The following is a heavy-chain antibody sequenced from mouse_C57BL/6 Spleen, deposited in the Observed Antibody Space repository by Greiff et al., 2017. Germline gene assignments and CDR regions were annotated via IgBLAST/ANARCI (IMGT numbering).Heavy chain of an antibody. D-gene: IGHD1-1*01. CDR1: GFTFSSYA. CDR3: ARSYYGSSLDY. CDR2: ISDGGSYT. Sequence: EVKLMESGGGLVKPGGSLKLSCAASGFTFSSYAMSWVRQTPEKRLEWVATISDGGSYTYYPDYVKGRFTISRDNAKNNLYLQMSHLKSEDTAMYYCARSYYGSSLDYWGQGTTLTVSS. J-gene: IGHJ2*01. V-gene: IGHV5-4*03.